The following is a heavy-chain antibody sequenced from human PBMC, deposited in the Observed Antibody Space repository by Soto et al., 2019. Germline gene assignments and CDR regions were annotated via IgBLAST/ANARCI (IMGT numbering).Heavy chain of an antibody. Sequence: ASVKVSWKASGYTFTSYGISWVRQAPGQGLEWMGWISAYNGNTNYAQKLQGRVTMTTDKSTSTAYMELRSLRSDDTAVYYCARDCSSTSCYAGAFDIWGQGTMVTVSS. D-gene: IGHD2-2*01. V-gene: IGHV1-18*01. CDR1: GYTFTSYG. J-gene: IGHJ3*02. CDR3: ARDCSSTSCYAGAFDI. CDR2: ISAYNGNT.